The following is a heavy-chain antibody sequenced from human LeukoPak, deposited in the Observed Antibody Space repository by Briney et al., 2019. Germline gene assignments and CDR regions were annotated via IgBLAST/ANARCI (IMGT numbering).Heavy chain of an antibody. D-gene: IGHD3-22*01. V-gene: IGHV4-61*01. Sequence: SETLSLTCTVSSGSISTSNYYWSWIRQPPGKGLEWIGNIYYSGSTNYNPSLKSRVTISVDTSKNQFSLKLSSVTAADTAVYYCTRGSIAYYYMDVWGKGTTVTISS. CDR2: IYYSGST. J-gene: IGHJ6*03. CDR1: SGSISTSNYY. CDR3: TRGSIAYYYMDV.